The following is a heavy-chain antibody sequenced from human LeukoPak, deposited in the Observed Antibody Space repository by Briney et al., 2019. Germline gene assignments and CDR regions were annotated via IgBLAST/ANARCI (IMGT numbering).Heavy chain of an antibody. CDR1: GFTFSSYV. D-gene: IGHD6-19*01. Sequence: GGSLRLSCAASGFTFSSYVIHWVRQAPGKGLEWVAVISYDGSNKHYADSVKGRFTISRDNSKNTLYLQMNSLRAEDTAVYYCARELYSSDNYGMDVWGQGTTVTVSS. CDR3: ARELYSSDNYGMDV. CDR2: ISYDGSNK. J-gene: IGHJ6*02. V-gene: IGHV3-30-3*01.